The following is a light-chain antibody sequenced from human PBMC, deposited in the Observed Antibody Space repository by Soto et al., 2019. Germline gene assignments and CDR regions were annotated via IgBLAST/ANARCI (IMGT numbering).Light chain of an antibody. CDR3: QHRGSRHSVT. CDR2: DTS. V-gene: IGKV3-11*01. Sequence: EIVLTQAPATLSLSPGDRATLSCRASQSVSSSLAWYRHQPCQAPRLLIFDTSNRATGGPARFSCSGSATRFPLTSSCLQPADLGVYYCQHRGSRHSVTYGGPTKVEIK. J-gene: IGKJ4*01. CDR1: QSVSSS.